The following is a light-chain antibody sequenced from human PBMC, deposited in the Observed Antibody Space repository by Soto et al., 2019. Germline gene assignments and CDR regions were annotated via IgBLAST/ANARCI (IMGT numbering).Light chain of an antibody. CDR3: QQYNNWHPVT. J-gene: IGKJ1*01. CDR1: QSVSRN. Sequence: EILMTQSPATLSVSPGERATLSCRASQSVSRNLAWYQKKPGQAPRLLIYGASTSATGIPARFSGSGSGTEFTLTISSLQSEDFAVYYCQQYNNWHPVTFGQGTKVDIK. CDR2: GAS. V-gene: IGKV3-15*01.